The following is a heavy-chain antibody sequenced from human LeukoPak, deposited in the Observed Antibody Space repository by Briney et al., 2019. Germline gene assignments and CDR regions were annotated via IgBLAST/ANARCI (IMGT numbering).Heavy chain of an antibody. D-gene: IGHD3-22*01. CDR2: IYYSGST. CDR1: GGSISSYY. J-gene: IGHJ4*02. Sequence: SETLSLTCTVSGGSISSYYWSWIRQPPGKGLEWIRYIYYSGSTNYNPSLKSRVTISVDTSKNHFSLKLSSVTAADTAVYYCARVARPYYYDSSGYLTHPSFDYWGQGTLVTVSS. V-gene: IGHV4-59*01. CDR3: ARVARPYYYDSSGYLTHPSFDY.